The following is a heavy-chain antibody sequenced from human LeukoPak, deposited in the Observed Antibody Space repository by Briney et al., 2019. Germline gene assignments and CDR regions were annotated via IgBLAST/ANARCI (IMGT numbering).Heavy chain of an antibody. CDR1: GFTFSSYA. CDR3: AREGLGYCSSTSCYLDY. Sequence: PGGSLRLSCAASGFTFSSYAMHWVRQAPGKGLEWVAVISYDGSSKYYADSVKGRFTISRDNSKNTLYLQMNSLRAEDTAVYYCAREGLGYCSSTSCYLDYWGQGPLVTVSS. J-gene: IGHJ4*02. CDR2: ISYDGSSK. D-gene: IGHD2-2*01. V-gene: IGHV3-30-3*01.